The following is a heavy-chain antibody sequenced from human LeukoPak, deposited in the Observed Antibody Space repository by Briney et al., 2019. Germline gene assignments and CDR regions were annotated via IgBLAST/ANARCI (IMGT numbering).Heavy chain of an antibody. CDR2: INPNSGGT. V-gene: IGHV1-2*02. J-gene: IGHJ4*02. Sequence: GASVKVSCKASGYTFTSYGISWVRQAPGQGLEWMGWINPNSGGTNYAQKFQGRVTMTRDTSISTAYMELSRLRSDDTAVYYCARDKDGVAAAAYYFDYWGQGTLVTVSS. CDR3: ARDKDGVAAAAYYFDY. D-gene: IGHD6-13*01. CDR1: GYTFTSYG.